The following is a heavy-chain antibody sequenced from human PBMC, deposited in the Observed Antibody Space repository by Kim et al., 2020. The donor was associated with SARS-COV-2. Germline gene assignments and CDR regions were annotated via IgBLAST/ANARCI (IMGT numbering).Heavy chain of an antibody. CDR3: ARSVFDYVWGASIKKEDS. CDR1: GYPFTRFC. D-gene: IGHD3-16*01. CDR2: ISSFNTNA. J-gene: IGHJ4*02. Sequence: ASVKVSCKTSGYPFTRFCLTWVRQAPGQGLEWMGWISSFNTNANYTQKFQGRLTMTADISTSTAYMELRSLRYDDTAVYYCARSVFDYVWGASIKKEDSWGQGTLLIVSS. V-gene: IGHV1-18*01.